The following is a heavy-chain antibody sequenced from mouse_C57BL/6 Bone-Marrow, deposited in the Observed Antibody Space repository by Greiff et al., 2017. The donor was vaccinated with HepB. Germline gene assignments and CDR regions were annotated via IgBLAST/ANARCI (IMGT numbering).Heavy chain of an antibody. D-gene: IGHD1-1*01. V-gene: IGHV1-53*01. CDR1: GYTFTSYR. Sequence: QVQLQQPGTELVKPGASVKLSCKASGYTFTSYRMHWVKQRPGQGLEWIGNINPSNGGTNYNEKFKSKATLTVDKSSSTAYMQLSSLTSEDSAVYYCASPFYYGSSPYAMDYWGQGTSVTVSS. CDR3: ASPFYYGSSPYAMDY. CDR2: INPSNGGT. J-gene: IGHJ4*01.